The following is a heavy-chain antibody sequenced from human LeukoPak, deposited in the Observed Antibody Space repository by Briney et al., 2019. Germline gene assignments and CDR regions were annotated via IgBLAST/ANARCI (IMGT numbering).Heavy chain of an antibody. V-gene: IGHV4-59*02. D-gene: IGHD3-9*01. CDR2: IYYSESA. CDR3: ARKRSFDL. J-gene: IGHJ4*02. Sequence: SETLSLTCTVSGDSVSSYYWSWIRQPPGKRLEWIGCIYYSESATYNPSLKSQVTISLDTSKNQFFLKLSSVTAADTAVYYCARKRSFDLWGQGTLVTVSP. CDR1: GDSVSSYY.